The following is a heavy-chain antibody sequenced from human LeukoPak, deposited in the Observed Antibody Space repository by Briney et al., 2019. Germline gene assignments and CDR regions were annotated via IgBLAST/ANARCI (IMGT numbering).Heavy chain of an antibody. CDR2: INGDGSNS. V-gene: IGHV3-74*01. CDR3: ARTSPTSHFDF. CDR1: GFTLTTYW. J-gene: IGHJ4*02. D-gene: IGHD3-16*01. Sequence: GGSLRLSCVASGFTLTTYWMHWVRQAPGKGLVWVSRINGDGSNSNYADSVKGRFTISRDNARNTLYLQMNGLRAEDTALYYCARTSPTSHFDFWGQGTLVTVSS.